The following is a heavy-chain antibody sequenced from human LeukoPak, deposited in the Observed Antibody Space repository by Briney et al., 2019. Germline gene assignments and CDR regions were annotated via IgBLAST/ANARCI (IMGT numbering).Heavy chain of an antibody. Sequence: PSGTLSLTCAVSGGSISSSNWWSWVRQPPGKGLEWIGEIYHSGSTNYNPSLKSRVTISVNKSKNQFSLKLSSVTAADTAVYYCAGLKRDSSGYYYGDWGQGTLVTVSS. J-gene: IGHJ4*02. CDR3: AGLKRDSSGYYYGD. CDR2: IYHSGST. D-gene: IGHD3-22*01. CDR1: GGSISSSNW. V-gene: IGHV4-4*02.